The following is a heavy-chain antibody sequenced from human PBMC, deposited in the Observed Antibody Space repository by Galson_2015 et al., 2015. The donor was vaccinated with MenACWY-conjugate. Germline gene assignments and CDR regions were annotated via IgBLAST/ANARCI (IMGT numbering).Heavy chain of an antibody. J-gene: IGHJ6*02. CDR1: GGTFSSYA. Sequence: SVKVSCKASGGTFSSYAISWVRQAPGQGLEWMGWISAYNGNTNYAQKLQGRVTMTTDTSTSTAYMELRSLRSDDTAVYYCARVYNWNDGRHYYYYGMDVWGQGTTVTVSS. CDR3: ARVYNWNDGRHYYYYGMDV. D-gene: IGHD1-1*01. V-gene: IGHV1-18*01. CDR2: ISAYNGNT.